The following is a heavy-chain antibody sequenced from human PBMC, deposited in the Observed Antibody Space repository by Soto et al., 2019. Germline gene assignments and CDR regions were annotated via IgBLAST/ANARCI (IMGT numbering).Heavy chain of an antibody. Sequence: QVQLVESGGGVVQPGRSLRLSCAASGFTFSSYGMHWVRQAPGKGLEWVAVIWYDGSNKYYADSVKGRFPISRDNSKNTLYLQMNSLRAEDTAVYYRARDLGYCSGGSCYDYFDYWGQGTLVTVSS. CDR2: IWYDGSNK. D-gene: IGHD2-15*01. J-gene: IGHJ4*02. CDR1: GFTFSSYG. CDR3: ARDLGYCSGGSCYDYFDY. V-gene: IGHV3-33*01.